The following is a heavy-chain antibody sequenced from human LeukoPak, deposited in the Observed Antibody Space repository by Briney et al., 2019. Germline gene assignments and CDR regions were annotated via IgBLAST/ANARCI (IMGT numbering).Heavy chain of an antibody. D-gene: IGHD6-25*01. J-gene: IGHJ5*02. CDR2: INPSGST. Sequence: PSETLSLTCAVFGGSFSDYYWSWFRQPPGKGLEWIGEINPSGSTNYNPSLESRVTISVDTSKNQFSLKLSSVTAADTAVYYCARGPAAGLENNWFDPWGQGTLVTVSS. CDR3: ARGPAAGLENNWFDP. V-gene: IGHV4-34*01. CDR1: GGSFSDYY.